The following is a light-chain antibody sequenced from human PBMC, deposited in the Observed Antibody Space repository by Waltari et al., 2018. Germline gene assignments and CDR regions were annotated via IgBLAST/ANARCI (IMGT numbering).Light chain of an antibody. CDR1: QSVSSSY. Sequence: EIVLTQSPGTLSLSPGERATLSCRASQSVSSSYLAWYQQKPGQAPRLLIYGASSRATCIPDRFSGSWSGTDFTLTISRLEPEDFAVYYCQQYGSSPHFGQGTRLEIK. CDR3: QQYGSSPH. V-gene: IGKV3-20*01. CDR2: GAS. J-gene: IGKJ5*01.